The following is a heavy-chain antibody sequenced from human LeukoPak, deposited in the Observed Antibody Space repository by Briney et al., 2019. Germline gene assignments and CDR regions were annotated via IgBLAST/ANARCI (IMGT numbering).Heavy chain of an antibody. Sequence: SETLSLTCTVSGGSISSGSYYWSWIRQPAGKGLEWIGRIYTSGSTNYNPSLKSRVTMSVDTSKNQFSLKLSSVTAADTAVYYCARKPIVSSAWYYFDYWGQGTLVTVSS. D-gene: IGHD6-13*01. CDR1: GGSISSGSYY. J-gene: IGHJ4*02. CDR3: ARKPIVSSAWYYFDY. V-gene: IGHV4-61*02. CDR2: IYTSGST.